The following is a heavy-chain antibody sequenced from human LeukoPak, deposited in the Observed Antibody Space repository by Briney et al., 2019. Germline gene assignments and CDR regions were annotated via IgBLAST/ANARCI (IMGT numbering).Heavy chain of an antibody. CDR1: GSTFSSYS. V-gene: IGHV3-21*01. CDR2: ISSSSSYI. CDR3: ARDQKAAGIWDWFDP. Sequence: GGSLRLSCAASGSTFSSYSMNWVRQAPGKGLEWVSSISSSSSYIYYADSVKGRFTISRDNAKNSLYLQMNSLRAEDTAVYYCARDQKAAGIWDWFDPWGQGTLVTVSS. D-gene: IGHD6-13*01. J-gene: IGHJ5*02.